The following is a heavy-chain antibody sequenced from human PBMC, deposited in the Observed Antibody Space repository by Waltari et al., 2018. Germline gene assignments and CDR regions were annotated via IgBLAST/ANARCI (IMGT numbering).Heavy chain of an antibody. V-gene: IGHV4-34*01. CDR1: GGSFSGYY. D-gene: IGHD2-21*02. Sequence: QVQLQQWGAGLLKPSETLSLTCAVYGGSFSGYYWSWIRPPQGKGQGRSGENSHRGTYHHNPSLKSRVTSSLEAAKKQFSMKLSSVTAADTAVYYCARQEIIVEVTGDGFDIWGQGTMVTVSS. CDR3: ARQEIIVEVTGDGFDI. J-gene: IGHJ3*02. CDR2: NSHRGTY.